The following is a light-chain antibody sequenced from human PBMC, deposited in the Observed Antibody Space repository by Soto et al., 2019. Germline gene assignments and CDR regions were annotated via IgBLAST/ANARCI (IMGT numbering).Light chain of an antibody. CDR1: QSISSW. V-gene: IGKV1-5*01. CDR2: DAS. CDR3: QHYDTYSRT. Sequence: DIHMTQSPSTLSASFGDTVTISCRSSQSISSWLAWYQQKPGKAPKLLMSDASSLERGVPSRFSGSGSGTEFTLTISSLQPDDFSTYYCQHYDTYSRTFGQGTKVDIK. J-gene: IGKJ1*01.